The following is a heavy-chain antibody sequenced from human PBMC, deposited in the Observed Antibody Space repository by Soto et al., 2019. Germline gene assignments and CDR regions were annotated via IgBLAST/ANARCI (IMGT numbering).Heavy chain of an antibody. J-gene: IGHJ6*02. CDR2: IYYSGST. CDR3: ARDLWGSGSYGMDV. Sequence: SETLSLTXTVSGGSISSGDYYWSWTRQPPGKGLEWIGYIYYSGSTYYNPSLKSRVTISVDTSKNQFSLKLSSVTAADTAVYYCARDLWGSGSYGMDVWGQGTTVTVSS. D-gene: IGHD3-10*01. V-gene: IGHV4-30-4*01. CDR1: GGSISSGDYY.